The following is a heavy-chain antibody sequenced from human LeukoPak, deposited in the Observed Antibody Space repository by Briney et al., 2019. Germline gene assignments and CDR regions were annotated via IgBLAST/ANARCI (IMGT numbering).Heavy chain of an antibody. J-gene: IGHJ3*01. CDR3: AKDNSPKSALDL. CDR2: ISWNSANI. Sequence: GGSLRLSCAASGFSIDDYAIHWVRQPPGKGQEWVSGISWNSANIGYADSIKGRFTISRDNAKNSVDLQIDSLRAEDTALYYCAKDNSPKSALDLWGQGTVVIVSS. D-gene: IGHD4-11*01. V-gene: IGHV3-9*01. CDR1: GFSIDDYA.